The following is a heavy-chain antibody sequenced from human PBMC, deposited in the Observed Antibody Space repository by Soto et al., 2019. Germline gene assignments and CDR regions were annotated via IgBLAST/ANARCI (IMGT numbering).Heavy chain of an antibody. CDR2: INHSGST. CDR3: AIARGRGYSYGYFGY. J-gene: IGHJ4*02. CDR1: GGSFSGYY. D-gene: IGHD5-18*01. V-gene: IGHV4-34*01. Sequence: QVQLQQWGAGLLKPSETLSLTCAVYGGSFSGYYWSWIRQPPGKGLEWIGEINHSGSTNYNPSLKGRVTISVDTAKNQFSLKLSSVTAADTAVYYCAIARGRGYSYGYFGYWGQGTLVTVSS.